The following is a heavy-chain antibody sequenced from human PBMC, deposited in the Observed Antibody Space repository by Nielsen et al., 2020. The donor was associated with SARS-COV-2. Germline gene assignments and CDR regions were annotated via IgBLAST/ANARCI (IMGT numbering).Heavy chain of an antibody. V-gene: IGHV6-1*01. Sequence: WIRQSPSRGLEWLGWTYYRSKWFNDYAVAVRGRITINPDTSKNQFALNLSSVTAADTAVYYCARGGSTSGSYTYYYYYMDVWGKGTTVTVSS. D-gene: IGHD3-10*01. CDR3: ARGGSTSGSYTYYYYYMDV. CDR2: TYYRSKWFN. J-gene: IGHJ6*03.